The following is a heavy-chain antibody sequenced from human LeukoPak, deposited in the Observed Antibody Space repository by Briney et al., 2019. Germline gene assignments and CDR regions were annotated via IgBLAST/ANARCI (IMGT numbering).Heavy chain of an antibody. Sequence: SETLPLTCTVSGGSISSSSYYWGWIRQPPGKGLEWIGSIYYSGSTYYNPSLKSRVTISVDTSKNQFSLKLSSVTAADTAVYYCARDFNAIFDYWGQGTLVTVSS. CDR1: GGSISSSSYY. CDR3: ARDFNAIFDY. J-gene: IGHJ4*02. V-gene: IGHV4-39*07. CDR2: IYYSGST.